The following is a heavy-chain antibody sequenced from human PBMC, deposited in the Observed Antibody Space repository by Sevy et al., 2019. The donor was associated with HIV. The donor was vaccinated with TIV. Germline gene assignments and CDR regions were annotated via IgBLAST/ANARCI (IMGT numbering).Heavy chain of an antibody. CDR2: ISLDGSNK. J-gene: IGHJ1*01. D-gene: IGHD1-1*01. V-gene: IGHV3-30*04. Sequence: GGSLRLSCAASGFTFSYYSMHWVRQAPGKGLEWVATISLDGSNKHYADFVKGRFTISRDNFMSSLFLQMNSLRTEDTAVYYCALERLSSDVAEYFQNWGQGTLVTVSS. CDR1: GFTFSYYS. CDR3: ALERLSSDVAEYFQN.